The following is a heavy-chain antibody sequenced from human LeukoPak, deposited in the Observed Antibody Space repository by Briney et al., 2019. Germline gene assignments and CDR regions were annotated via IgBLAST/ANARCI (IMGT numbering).Heavy chain of an antibody. V-gene: IGHV3-30-3*01. CDR3: ARAVDTAMAVDY. D-gene: IGHD5-18*01. J-gene: IGHJ4*02. CDR1: GFTFSSYA. CDR2: ISYDGSNK. Sequence: PGRSLRLSCAASGFTFSSYAMHWVRQAPGKGLEWVAVISYDGSNKYYADSVKGRFTIFRDNSKNTLYLQMNSLRAEDTAVYYCARAVDTAMAVDYWGQGTLVTVSS.